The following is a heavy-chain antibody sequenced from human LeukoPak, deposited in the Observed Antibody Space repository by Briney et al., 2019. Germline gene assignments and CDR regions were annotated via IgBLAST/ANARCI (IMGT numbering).Heavy chain of an antibody. CDR3: VRREYYAFWSGYTNWFDS. CDR2: MNPNSGNT. V-gene: IGHV1-8*01. J-gene: IGHJ5*01. Sequence: ASVKVSCKASGYTFTNNDINWVRQATGQGLEWMGWMNPNSGNTGFAQKFQGRVTMTRNTSITTAYMELSSLRSEDTAVYYCVRREYYAFWSGYTNWFDSWGQGTLVTVSS. CDR1: GYTFTNND. D-gene: IGHD3-3*01.